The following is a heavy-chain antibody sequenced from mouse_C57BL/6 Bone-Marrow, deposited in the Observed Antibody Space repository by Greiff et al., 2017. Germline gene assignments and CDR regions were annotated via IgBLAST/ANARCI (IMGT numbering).Heavy chain of an antibody. J-gene: IGHJ2*01. CDR2: INPSSGYT. D-gene: IGHD2-4*01. V-gene: IGHV1-4*01. CDR1: GYTFTSYT. CDR3: ARGRLRRVFDY. Sequence: QVHVKQSGAELARPGASVKMSCKASGYTFTSYTMHWVKQRPGQGLEWIGYINPSSGYTNYTQKFKDKGTLTADKSSSTAYMQLSSLTSEDSAVYYCARGRLRRVFDYWGQGTTLTVSS.